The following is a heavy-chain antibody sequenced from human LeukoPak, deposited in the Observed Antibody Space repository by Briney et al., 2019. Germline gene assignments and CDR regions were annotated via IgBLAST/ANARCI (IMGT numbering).Heavy chain of an antibody. D-gene: IGHD6-19*01. J-gene: IGHJ3*02. CDR1: GGSIRSESYY. Sequence: PSQTLSLTCSVSGGSIRSESYYWSWIRQPAGKGPEWIGRIYSSGSSKFNPSLKSRVTISIDTSKNQFSLNLSSVTAADTAVYYCARDMTGSGWNDAFDIWGQGTMVTVSS. CDR3: ARDMTGSGWNDAFDI. V-gene: IGHV4-61*02. CDR2: IYSSGSS.